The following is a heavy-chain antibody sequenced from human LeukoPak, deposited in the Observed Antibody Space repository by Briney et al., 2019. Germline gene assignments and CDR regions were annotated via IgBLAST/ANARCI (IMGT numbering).Heavy chain of an antibody. J-gene: IGHJ4*02. CDR2: ISYDGSNK. CDR3: ARDLGWLQPFDY. Sequence: GGSLRLSCAASGFTFSSYAMHWVRQAPGKGLEWVAVISYDGSNKYYADSVKGRFTISRDNSKNTLYLQMNSLRAEDTAVYYCARDLGWLQPFDYWGQGTLVTVSP. CDR1: GFTFSSYA. D-gene: IGHD5-24*01. V-gene: IGHV3-30-3*01.